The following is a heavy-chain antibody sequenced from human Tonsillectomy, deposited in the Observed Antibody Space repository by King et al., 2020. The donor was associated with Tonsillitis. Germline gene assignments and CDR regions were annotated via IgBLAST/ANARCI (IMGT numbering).Heavy chain of an antibody. Sequence: VQLVESGGGLIQPGGALRLSCAASGFTVSSNYMCWVRQAPWKGLEWVVVLYRGGSTYYADSVKGLFTMSRDNSKNTLYLQMNSLRAEDTAVYYCARGRGYSGYHFDYWGQGTLVTVSS. V-gene: IGHV3-53*01. D-gene: IGHD5-12*01. CDR3: ARGRGYSGYHFDY. CDR2: LYRGGST. J-gene: IGHJ4*02. CDR1: GFTVSSNY.